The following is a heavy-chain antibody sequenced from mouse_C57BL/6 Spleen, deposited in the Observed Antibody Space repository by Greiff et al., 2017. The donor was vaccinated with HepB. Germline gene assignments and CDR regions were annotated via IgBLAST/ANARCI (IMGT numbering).Heavy chain of an antibody. CDR2: IHPNSGST. Sequence: QVQLQQPGAELVKPGASVKLSCKASGYTFTSYWMHWVKQRLGQGLEWIGMIHPNSGSTNYNEKFKSKATLTVDKSSSTAYMQLSSLTSEDSAVYYCARSGDYGSSYDYFDYWGQGTTLTVSS. CDR1: GYTFTSYW. D-gene: IGHD1-1*01. V-gene: IGHV1-64*01. J-gene: IGHJ2*01. CDR3: ARSGDYGSSYDYFDY.